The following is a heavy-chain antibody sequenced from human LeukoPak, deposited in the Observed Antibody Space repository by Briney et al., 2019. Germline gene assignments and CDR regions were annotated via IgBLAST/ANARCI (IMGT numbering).Heavy chain of an antibody. CDR2: ISDYNGNT. CDR1: GYTFTSYG. Sequence: ASVKVSCTASGYTFTSYGISWVRQAPGQGLEWMGWISDYNGNTNYAQKLQGRVAMTTDTSTSTAYMELRSLRSDDTAVYYCARDEGYDILTGYYNVFWFDPWGQGTLVTVSS. D-gene: IGHD3-9*01. J-gene: IGHJ5*02. V-gene: IGHV1-18*04. CDR3: ARDEGYDILTGYYNVFWFDP.